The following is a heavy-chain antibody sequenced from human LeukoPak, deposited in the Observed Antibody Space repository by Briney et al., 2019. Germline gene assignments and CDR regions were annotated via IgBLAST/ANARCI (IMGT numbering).Heavy chain of an antibody. CDR3: ARDGYDFWSGYYDY. V-gene: IGHV3-48*01. D-gene: IGHD3-3*01. J-gene: IGHJ4*02. CDR2: ISSISSTI. Sequence: ISSISSTIYYADSVKGRFTISRDNAKNSLYLQMNSLRAEDTAVYYCARDGYDFWSGYYDYWGQGTLVTVSS.